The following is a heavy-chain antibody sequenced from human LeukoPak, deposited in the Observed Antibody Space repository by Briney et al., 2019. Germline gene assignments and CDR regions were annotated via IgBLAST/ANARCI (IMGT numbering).Heavy chain of an antibody. CDR3: ASYFSAGQFKLFDP. D-gene: IGHD2-15*01. CDR2: IYHGGSA. Sequence: SQTLSLTCAASGDTITSGGYSWTWLRQRPGQDLDWIGYIYHGGSAYFNPSLKRRVNISVDRYKNQFSLILNSVTAADTAVYYCASYFSAGQFKLFDPWGQGTLVTVSS. J-gene: IGHJ5*02. V-gene: IGHV4-30-2*01. CDR1: GDTITSGGYS.